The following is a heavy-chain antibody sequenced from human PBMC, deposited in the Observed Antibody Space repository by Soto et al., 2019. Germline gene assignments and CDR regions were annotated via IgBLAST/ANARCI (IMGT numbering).Heavy chain of an antibody. Sequence: ASVKVSCKASGYTFTDYYIHWVRQAPGQGLEWMGWISPRTGSANFAQRFQGRVSMTRDTSITTAYMELRRLKSDDTAVYYCARGPYYGPAYGTDVWGQGTTVTVSS. V-gene: IGHV1-2*02. CDR1: GYTFTDYY. CDR2: ISPRTGSA. J-gene: IGHJ6*02. D-gene: IGHD3-10*01. CDR3: ARGPYYGPAYGTDV.